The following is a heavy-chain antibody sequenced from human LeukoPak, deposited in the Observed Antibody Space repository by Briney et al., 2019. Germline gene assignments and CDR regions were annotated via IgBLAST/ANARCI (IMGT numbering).Heavy chain of an antibody. CDR1: GGTFSSYA. CDR3: ARVGGGFRSSYFDP. J-gene: IGHJ5*02. D-gene: IGHD6-13*01. Sequence: SVKVSCKASGGTFSSYAISWVRQAPGQGLEWMGRIIPILGIANYAQKFQGGVTITADKSTSTAYMELSSLRSEDTAVYYCARVGGGFRSSYFDPWGQGTLVTVSS. CDR2: IIPILGIA. V-gene: IGHV1-69*04.